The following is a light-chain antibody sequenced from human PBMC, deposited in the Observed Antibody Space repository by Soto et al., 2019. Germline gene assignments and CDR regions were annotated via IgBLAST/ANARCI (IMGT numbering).Light chain of an antibody. Sequence: AIQLTQSPSYLSASVGDRVTITCRASQGISSALAWYQQKPGQAPKLLIYDASSLESGVPSRFSGSGSGTDFTLTISSLQPEDFATYYCQQFYSYPRTFGPGTKVDIK. CDR2: DAS. CDR1: QGISSA. CDR3: QQFYSYPRT. V-gene: IGKV1-13*02. J-gene: IGKJ3*01.